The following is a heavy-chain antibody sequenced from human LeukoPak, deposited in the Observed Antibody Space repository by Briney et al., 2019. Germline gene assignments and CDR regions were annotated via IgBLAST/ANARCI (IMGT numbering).Heavy chain of an antibody. V-gene: IGHV1-2*02. J-gene: IGHJ5*02. Sequence: ASVKVSSKASGYTFTDYFLHWVRQAPGQRLEWMGWINPNSGDTKYAQKFQGRVTMTRVTSIATAYMELNRLRSDDTAVYYCARGFQRLEHWDWLDPWGQGTLVTVAS. CDR1: GYTFTDYF. D-gene: IGHD6-25*01. CDR3: ARGFQRLEHWDWLDP. CDR2: INPNSGDT.